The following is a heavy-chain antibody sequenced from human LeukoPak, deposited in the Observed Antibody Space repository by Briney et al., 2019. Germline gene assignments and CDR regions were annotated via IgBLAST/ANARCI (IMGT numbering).Heavy chain of an antibody. CDR1: GYSISSGYY. Sequence: SETLSLTCAVSGYSISSGYYWGWIRQPPGKGLEWIGSIYHSGSTYYNLSLKSRVTISVDTSKNQFSLKLSSVTAADTAVYYCAREHCSSTSCYYYYGMDVWGKGTTVTVSS. D-gene: IGHD2-2*01. CDR2: IYHSGST. V-gene: IGHV4-38-2*02. J-gene: IGHJ6*04. CDR3: AREHCSSTSCYYYYGMDV.